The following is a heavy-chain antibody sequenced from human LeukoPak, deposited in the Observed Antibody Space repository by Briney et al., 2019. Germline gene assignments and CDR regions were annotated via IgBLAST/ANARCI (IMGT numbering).Heavy chain of an antibody. D-gene: IGHD2-15*01. Sequence: GGSLRLSCAASGFTFSSYGMHWVRQAPGKGLEWVAVIWYDGSNKYYADSVKGRFTISRDNSKNTLYLQMNSLRAEDTAVYYCARDEENCSGGSCYLINDAFDIWGQGTMVTVSS. CDR2: IWYDGSNK. V-gene: IGHV3-33*01. CDR3: ARDEENCSGGSCYLINDAFDI. CDR1: GFTFSSYG. J-gene: IGHJ3*02.